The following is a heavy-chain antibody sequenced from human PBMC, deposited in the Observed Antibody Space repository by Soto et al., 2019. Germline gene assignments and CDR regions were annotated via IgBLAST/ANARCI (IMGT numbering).Heavy chain of an antibody. CDR3: AREVSLGEDY. V-gene: IGHV3-48*04. Sequence: GGSLRLSCAASGFTFSSYSMNWVRQAPGKGLEWVSYISSSSSTIYYADSVKGRFTISRDNAKNSLYLQMNSLRAEDTAVYCCAREVSLGEDYWGQGTLVTVSS. J-gene: IGHJ4*02. CDR1: GFTFSSYS. CDR2: ISSSSSTI. D-gene: IGHD7-27*01.